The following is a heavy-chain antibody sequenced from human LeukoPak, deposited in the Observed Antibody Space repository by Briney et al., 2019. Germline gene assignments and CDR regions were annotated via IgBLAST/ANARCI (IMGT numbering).Heavy chain of an antibody. CDR2: IKQDGSKK. J-gene: IGHJ4*02. Sequence: ETLSLTCAVYGGSFSGYYWSWIRQPPGKGLEWVANIKQDGSKKNYVDSVKGRFTISRDNAKNSLYLQMNSLRAEDTAVYYCARAYFDYWGQGALVTVSS. CDR3: ARAYFDY. V-gene: IGHV3-7*04. CDR1: GGSFSGYY.